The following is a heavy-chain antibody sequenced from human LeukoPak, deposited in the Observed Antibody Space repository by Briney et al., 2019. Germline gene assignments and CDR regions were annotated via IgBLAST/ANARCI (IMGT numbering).Heavy chain of an antibody. CDR1: GGSISSGGYS. Sequence: SETLSLTCAVSGGSISSGGYSWSWIRQPPGKGLEGIGYIYHSGSTYYNPSLKSRVTISVARSKNQFSLKLSSVTAADTAVYYCATAAYGSGTYYFDYWGQGTLVTVSS. CDR3: ATAAYGSGTYYFDY. CDR2: IYHSGST. D-gene: IGHD3-10*01. V-gene: IGHV4-30-2*01. J-gene: IGHJ4*02.